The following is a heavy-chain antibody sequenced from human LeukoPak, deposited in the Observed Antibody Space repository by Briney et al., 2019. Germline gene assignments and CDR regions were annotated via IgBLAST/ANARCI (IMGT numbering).Heavy chain of an antibody. D-gene: IGHD6-19*01. CDR2: ISSSGSTI. CDR3: ARVESSRPRDY. CDR1: GFTFSSYE. Sequence: GGSLRLSCAASGFTFSSYEMNWVRQAPGKGLEWVSYISSSGSTIYYADSVKGRFTVSKDNAKNSLYLQMSSLRAEDTAVYYCARVESSRPRDYWGQGTLVTVSS. V-gene: IGHV3-48*03. J-gene: IGHJ4*02.